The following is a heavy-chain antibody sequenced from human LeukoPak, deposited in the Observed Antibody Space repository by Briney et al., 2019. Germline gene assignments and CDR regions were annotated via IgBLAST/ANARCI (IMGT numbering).Heavy chain of an antibody. J-gene: IGHJ3*02. V-gene: IGHV4-4*07. CDR2: IYTSGST. Sequence: SETLSLTCTVSGGSIRSYYWSWIRQPAGKGLEWIGRIYTSGSTNYNPSLKSRVTMSVDTSKNQFSLKLSSVTAADTAVYYCARDYRVATKGDAFDIWGQGTMVTVSS. D-gene: IGHD5-24*01. CDR1: GGSIRSYY. CDR3: ARDYRVATKGDAFDI.